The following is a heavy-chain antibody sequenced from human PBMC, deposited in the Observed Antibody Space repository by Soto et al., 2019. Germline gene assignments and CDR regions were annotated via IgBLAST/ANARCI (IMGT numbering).Heavy chain of an antibody. V-gene: IGHV3-23*01. CDR3: AKIGWGLVAGWEFDS. Sequence: EVQLLESGGDLVQPGGSLTLSCAASGFTFNDYAMSWIRQAPGKGLEWVSAFRGGGGATFYAESVRGRFTITRDNAKSTLYLQMSSLRAEDTAVYYCAKIGWGLVAGWEFDSWGQGTLVTVSS. CDR1: GFTFNDYA. D-gene: IGHD6-19*01. J-gene: IGHJ4*02. CDR2: FRGGGGAT.